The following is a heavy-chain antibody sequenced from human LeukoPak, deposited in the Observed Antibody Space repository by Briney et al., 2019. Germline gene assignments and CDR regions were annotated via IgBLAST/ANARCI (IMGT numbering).Heavy chain of an antibody. J-gene: IGHJ4*02. CDR1: GFTFSSYS. CDR3: AREVAAAGPDY. V-gene: IGHV3-21*01. CDR2: ISSSSTYR. Sequence: GGSLRLSCAASGFTFSSYSMNWVRQAPGKGLEWVSSISSSSTYRYYADSLKGRFSVSRDNTKNSLYLQMNSLRAEDTAVYYCAREVAAAGPDYWGQGTLVTVSS. D-gene: IGHD6-13*01.